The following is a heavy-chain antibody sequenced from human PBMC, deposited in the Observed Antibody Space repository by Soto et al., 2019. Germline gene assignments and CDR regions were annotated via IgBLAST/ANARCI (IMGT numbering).Heavy chain of an antibody. J-gene: IGHJ4*02. Sequence: GXSVKGSCKASGYTFTSYYMQWVRQAPGQGLEWMGIINPSGGSTTYAQKFQGRVTMTRDTSTSTVYMELSSLRSEDTAVYYCARAAYDTSGYHESPFDYWGQGTLVTVSS. CDR1: GYTFTSYY. CDR2: INPSGGST. D-gene: IGHD3-22*01. CDR3: ARAAYDTSGYHESPFDY. V-gene: IGHV1-46*01.